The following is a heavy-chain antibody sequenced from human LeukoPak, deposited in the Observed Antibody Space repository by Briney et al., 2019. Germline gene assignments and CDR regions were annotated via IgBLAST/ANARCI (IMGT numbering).Heavy chain of an antibody. CDR1: GGTFSSYT. V-gene: IGHV1-69*04. J-gene: IGHJ4*02. D-gene: IGHD5-12*01. CDR2: IIPILGIA. CDR3: AREGGYSGYDLQPYFDY. Sequence: ASVKVSCKASGGTFSSYTISWVRQAPGQGLEWMGRIIPILGIANYAQKFQGRVTITADKSTSTAYMELSSLRSEDTAVYYCAREGGYSGYDLQPYFDYWGQGTLVTASS.